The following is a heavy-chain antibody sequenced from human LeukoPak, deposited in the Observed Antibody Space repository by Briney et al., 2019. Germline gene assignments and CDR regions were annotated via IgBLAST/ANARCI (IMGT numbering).Heavy chain of an antibody. CDR1: GYTFSRYI. CDR3: ARDAADNGVYYYGMDV. CDR2: INAGNDNT. D-gene: IGHD6-13*01. J-gene: IGHJ6*02. V-gene: IGHV1-3*01. Sequence: ASVNVSCKASGYTFSRYIIRWVRQAPGQRLEWMGWINAGNDNTKYSQKFQGRVTITRDTSASTAYMELSSLISEDTAVYYCARDAADNGVYYYGMDVWGQGTTVTVSS.